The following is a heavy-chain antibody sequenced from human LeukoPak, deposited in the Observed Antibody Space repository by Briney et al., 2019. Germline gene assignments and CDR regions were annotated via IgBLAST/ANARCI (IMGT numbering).Heavy chain of an antibody. CDR1: GFTFDDYA. CDR3: AKDLSSGWYDGAFDI. CDR2: ISWNRGSI. J-gene: IGHJ3*02. D-gene: IGHD6-19*01. V-gene: IGHV3-9*03. Sequence: PGRSLRLSCAASGFTFDDYAMHWVRQAPGKGLEWVAGISWNRGSIGYAGSVKGRFTISRDNTKNSLYLQMNSLRAEDMALYYCAKDLSSGWYDGAFDIWGQGTMVTVSS.